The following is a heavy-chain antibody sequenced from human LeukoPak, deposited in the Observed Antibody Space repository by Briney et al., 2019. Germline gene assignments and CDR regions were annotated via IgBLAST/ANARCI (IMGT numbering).Heavy chain of an antibody. Sequence: GGSLRLSCAASGFTFSSYWMSWVRQAPGKGLEWVANIKQDGSEKYYVDSVKGRFTISRDNAKNSLYLQMNSLRAGDTAVYYCARAPQPLSYYFDYWGQGTLVTVSS. CDR2: IKQDGSEK. J-gene: IGHJ4*02. CDR3: ARAPQPLSYYFDY. CDR1: GFTFSSYW. V-gene: IGHV3-7*01.